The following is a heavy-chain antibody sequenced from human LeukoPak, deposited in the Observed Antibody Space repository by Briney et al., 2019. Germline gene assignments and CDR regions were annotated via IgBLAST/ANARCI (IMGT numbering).Heavy chain of an antibody. CDR2: ISYDGGTK. J-gene: IGHJ4*02. V-gene: IGHV3-30-3*01. CDR1: GFTFSDYP. Sequence: GSLRLSCAASGFTFSDYPMHWVRQAPGKGLEWVTVISYDGGTKDYADSVKGRFTISRDNSKSTLVLQMNSLRVEDTAIYYCARELSLSSDFWTGPFDSWGQGTLVTVSS. D-gene: IGHD3/OR15-3a*01. CDR3: ARELSLSSDFWTGPFDS.